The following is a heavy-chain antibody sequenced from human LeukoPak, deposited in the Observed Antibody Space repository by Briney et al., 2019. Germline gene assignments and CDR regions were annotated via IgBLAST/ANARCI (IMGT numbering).Heavy chain of an antibody. D-gene: IGHD3-22*01. CDR1: GGSFSGYY. V-gene: IGHV4-34*01. CDR2: INHSGST. Sequence: SETLSLTCAVYGGSFSGYYWSWIRQPPGKGLEWIGEINHSGSTNYNPSLKSRVTISVDTSKNQFSLKLSSVTAADTAVYYCARGRTYYYDGSGYYYNFDYWGQGTLVTVSS. CDR3: ARGRTYYYDGSGYYYNFDY. J-gene: IGHJ4*02.